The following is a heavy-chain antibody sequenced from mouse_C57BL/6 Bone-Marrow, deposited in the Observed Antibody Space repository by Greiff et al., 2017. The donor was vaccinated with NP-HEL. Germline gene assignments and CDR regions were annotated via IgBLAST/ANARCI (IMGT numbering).Heavy chain of an antibody. CDR1: GFNIKDYY. CDR3: ARGGSTMVTTRHYYAMDY. D-gene: IGHD2-2*01. J-gene: IGHJ4*01. CDR2: IDPEDGET. V-gene: IGHV14-2*01. Sequence: DVQLQESGAELVKPGASVKLSCTASGFNIKDYYMHWVKQRTEQGLEWIGRIDPEDGETKYAPKFQGKATITADTSSNTAYLQLSSLTSEDTAVYYCARGGSTMVTTRHYYAMDYWGQGTSVTVSS.